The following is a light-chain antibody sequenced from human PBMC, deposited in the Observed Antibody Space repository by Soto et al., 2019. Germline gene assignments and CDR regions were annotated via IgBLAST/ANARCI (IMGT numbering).Light chain of an antibody. J-gene: IGKJ1*01. CDR3: LLEINYPWT. Sequence: QMTQSPSSLSASVGEKIIITCRASQGIGNAVGWYQQKPGKPPKVLIYGASNLQSGVPPRVSGSGSGTDFTIAISSLQPEEAATDEGLLEINYPWTLCQVTKVDIK. CDR2: GAS. CDR1: QGIGNA. V-gene: IGKV1-6*01.